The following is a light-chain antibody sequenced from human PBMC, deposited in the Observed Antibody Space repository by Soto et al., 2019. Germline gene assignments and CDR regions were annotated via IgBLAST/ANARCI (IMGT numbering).Light chain of an antibody. CDR1: QSLNTY. Sequence: EIVLTQSPATLSLSPGESATLSCRASQSLNTYLAWYQQKPGQAPGLLIYDASNRATGIPARFSGSGSGTDFTLTISSLEPEDFAVYYCQQRSNWPTFGQGTRLEIK. V-gene: IGKV3-11*01. CDR3: QQRSNWPT. CDR2: DAS. J-gene: IGKJ5*01.